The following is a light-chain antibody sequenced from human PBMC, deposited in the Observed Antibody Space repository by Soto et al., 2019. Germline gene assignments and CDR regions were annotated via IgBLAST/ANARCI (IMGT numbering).Light chain of an antibody. CDR3: QTWGSGIVV. CDR1: SGHSNYA. Sequence: QPVLTQSPSASASLGASVKLTCTLSSGHSNYAIAWHQQQSEKGPRYLMKLTSNGSHSKGAGIPDRFSGASSGAERYLTISSLQSEDEADYYCQTWGSGIVVFGGGTQLTVL. J-gene: IGLJ2*01. CDR2: LTSNGSH. V-gene: IGLV4-69*01.